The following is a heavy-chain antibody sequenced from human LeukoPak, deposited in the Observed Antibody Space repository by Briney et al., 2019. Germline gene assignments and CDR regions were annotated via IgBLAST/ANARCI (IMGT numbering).Heavy chain of an antibody. CDR3: ARRGSIEDYYYYYMDV. Sequence: GASVKVSCKASGYTFTSYDINWVRQATGQGLEWMGWMNPNSGNTGYAQKFQGRVTMTRNTSISTAYMELSSLRSEDTAMYYCARRGSIEDYYYYYMDVWGKGTTVTVSS. CDR1: GYTFTSYD. J-gene: IGHJ6*03. CDR2: MNPNSGNT. D-gene: IGHD2-15*01. V-gene: IGHV1-8*01.